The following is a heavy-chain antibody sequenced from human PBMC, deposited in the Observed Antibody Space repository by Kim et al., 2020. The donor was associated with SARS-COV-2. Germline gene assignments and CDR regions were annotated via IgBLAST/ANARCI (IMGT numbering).Heavy chain of an antibody. CDR3: ARADYGNDLLGY. J-gene: IGHJ4*02. Sequence: YYNPSLKSRVTIAVDTSKNQFSLKLSSVTAADTAVYYCARADYGNDLLGYWGQGTLVTVSS. V-gene: IGHV4-39*07. D-gene: IGHD4-17*01.